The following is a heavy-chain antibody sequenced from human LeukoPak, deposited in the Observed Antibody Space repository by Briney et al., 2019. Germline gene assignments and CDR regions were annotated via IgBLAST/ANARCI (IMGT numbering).Heavy chain of an antibody. V-gene: IGHV3-30-3*01. J-gene: IGHJ5*02. CDR3: ARAWIVVVPAAMGGGFDP. CDR2: ISYDGSNK. D-gene: IGHD2-2*01. CDR1: GFTFSSYA. Sequence: GGSLRLSCAAPGFTFSSYAMHWVRQAPGKGLEWVAVISYDGSNKYYADSVKGRFTISRDNSKNTLYLQMNSLRAEDTAVYYCARAWIVVVPAAMGGGFDPWGQGTLVTVSS.